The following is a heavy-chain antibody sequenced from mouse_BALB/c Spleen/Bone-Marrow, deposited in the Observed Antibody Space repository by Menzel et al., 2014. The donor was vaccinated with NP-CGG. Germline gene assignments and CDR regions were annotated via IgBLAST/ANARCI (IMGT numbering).Heavy chain of an antibody. CDR3: ARSTMRGAMDY. J-gene: IGHJ4*01. D-gene: IGHD2-4*01. CDR1: GYSITSDYA. CDR2: ITYSDNT. V-gene: IGHV3-2*02. Sequence: DVKLQESGPGLVKPSQSPSLTCTVTGYSITSDYAWNWIRQFPGNKLEWMGYITYSDNTNYNPSLKSRISITRDASKNQFFLQLNSVTTEDTATYYCARSTMRGAMDYWGQGTSVTVSS.